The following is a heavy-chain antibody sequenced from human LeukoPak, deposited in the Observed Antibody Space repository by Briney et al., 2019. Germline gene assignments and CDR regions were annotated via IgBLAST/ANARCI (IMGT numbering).Heavy chain of an antibody. Sequence: SETLSLTCAVYGGSFSGYYWSWIRQPPGKGLEWIGEINPSGSTNYNPSLKSRVTISVDTSKNQFSLKLSSVTAADTAVYYCARGGYYDFWSGYYPIQYYFDYWGQGTLVTVSS. CDR1: GGSFSGYY. D-gene: IGHD3-3*01. J-gene: IGHJ4*02. CDR2: INPSGST. V-gene: IGHV4-34*01. CDR3: ARGGYYDFWSGYYPIQYYFDY.